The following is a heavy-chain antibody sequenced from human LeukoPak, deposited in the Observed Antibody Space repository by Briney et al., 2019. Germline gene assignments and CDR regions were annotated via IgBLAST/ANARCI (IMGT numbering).Heavy chain of an antibody. CDR2: INPNSGGT. V-gene: IGHV1-2*02. D-gene: IGHD4-17*01. CDR3: ARDYSVSYYYYYYMDV. Sequence: GASVKVSCKASGYTFTGYYMHWVRQAPGQGLEWMGWINPNSGGTNYAQKFQGRVTMTRDTSISTAYMELSRLRSDDTAMYYCARDYSVSYYYYYYMDVWGKGTTVTVSS. J-gene: IGHJ6*03. CDR1: GYTFTGYY.